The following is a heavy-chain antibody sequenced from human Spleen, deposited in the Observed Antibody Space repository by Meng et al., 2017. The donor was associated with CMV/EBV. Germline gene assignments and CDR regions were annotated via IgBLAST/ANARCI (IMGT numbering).Heavy chain of an antibody. D-gene: IGHD3-3*01. Sequence: YGISWVRQDPGQGLEWMGWISAYNGNTNYAQKLQGRVTMTTDTSTSTAYMELRSLRSDDTAVYYCARSLYYDFWSGYFGPTYYFDYWGQGTLVTVSS. CDR2: ISAYNGNT. CDR3: ARSLYYDFWSGYFGPTYYFDY. J-gene: IGHJ4*02. CDR1: YG. V-gene: IGHV1-18*01.